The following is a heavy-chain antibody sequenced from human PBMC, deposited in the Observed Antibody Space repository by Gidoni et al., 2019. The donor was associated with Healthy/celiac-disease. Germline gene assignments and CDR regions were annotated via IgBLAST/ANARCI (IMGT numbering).Heavy chain of an antibody. Sequence: QLQLQESGPGLVKPSETLSLPCTVSGGSISSSSYYWGWIRQPPGKGLEWIGSIYYSGSTYYDPSLKSRVTISVDTSKNQFSLKLSSVTAADTAVYYCATQGSLIVVVPAAIEPKFDYWGQGTLVTVSS. V-gene: IGHV4-39*01. D-gene: IGHD2-2*01. J-gene: IGHJ4*02. CDR2: IYYSGST. CDR1: GGSISSSSYY. CDR3: ATQGSLIVVVPAAIEPKFDY.